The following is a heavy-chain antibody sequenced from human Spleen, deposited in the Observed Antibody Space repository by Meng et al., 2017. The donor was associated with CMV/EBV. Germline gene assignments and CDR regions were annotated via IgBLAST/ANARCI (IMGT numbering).Heavy chain of an antibody. D-gene: IGHD3-9*01. V-gene: IGHV3-30*02. CDR3: ANDPKEIRANVDFFTGYPGNYYDYYGMDV. CDR1: GFTFSTSG. J-gene: IGHJ6*02. Sequence: GESLKISCSVSGFTFSTSGMHWVRQAPGKGLEWVAFIRYGGNNKYYSDSVKGRITISRDNSKNTLYLQMNSLRAEDTAVYYCANDPKEIRANVDFFTGYPGNYYDYYGMDVWGQGTTVTVSS. CDR2: IRYGGNNK.